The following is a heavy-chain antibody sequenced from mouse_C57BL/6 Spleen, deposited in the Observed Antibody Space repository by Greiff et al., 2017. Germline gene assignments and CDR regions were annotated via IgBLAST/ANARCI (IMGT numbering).Heavy chain of an antibody. D-gene: IGHD2-5*01. CDR1: GYSITSGYY. V-gene: IGHV3-6*01. CDR2: ISYDGSN. Sequence: ESGPGLVKPSQSLSLTCSVTGYSITSGYYWNWIRQFPGNKLEWMGYISYDGSNNYNPSLKNRISITRDTSKNRFFLKLNSVTTEDTATYYCARISNYGYFDVWGTGTTVTVSS. J-gene: IGHJ1*03. CDR3: ARISNYGYFDV.